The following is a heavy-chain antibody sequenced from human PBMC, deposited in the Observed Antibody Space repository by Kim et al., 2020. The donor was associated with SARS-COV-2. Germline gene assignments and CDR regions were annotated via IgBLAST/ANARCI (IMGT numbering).Heavy chain of an antibody. J-gene: IGHJ4*02. D-gene: IGHD4-17*01. Sequence: YNPSLKSRVTISVDTSKNQFSLKLSSVTAADTAVYYCARTSTVTAYYFDYWGQGTLVTVSS. CDR3: ARTSTVTAYYFDY. V-gene: IGHV4-31*02.